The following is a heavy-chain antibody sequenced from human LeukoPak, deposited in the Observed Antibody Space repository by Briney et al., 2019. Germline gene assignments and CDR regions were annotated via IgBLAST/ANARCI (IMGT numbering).Heavy chain of an antibody. D-gene: IGHD3-22*01. CDR1: GFTFSSYA. Sequence: GGSLRLSCAASGFTFSSYAMSWVRQAPGKGLEWVSAISGSGGSTYYADSVKGRFTISRDNSKNTLYLQMNSLRAEDTAVYYCAKELRITMTVVLGRGFDYWGQGTLVTVSS. CDR2: ISGSGGST. V-gene: IGHV3-23*01. J-gene: IGHJ4*02. CDR3: AKELRITMTVVLGRGFDY.